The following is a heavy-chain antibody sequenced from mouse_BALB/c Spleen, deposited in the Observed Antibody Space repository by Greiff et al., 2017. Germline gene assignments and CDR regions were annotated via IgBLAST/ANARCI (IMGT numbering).Heavy chain of an antibody. D-gene: IGHD1-1*01. CDR2: INPSNGRT. V-gene: IGHV1S81*02. CDR1: GYTFTSYW. Sequence: VQLQQSGAELVKPGASVKLSCKASGYTFTSYWMHWVKQRPGQGLEWIGEINPSNGRTNYNEKFKSKATLTVDKSSSTAYMQLSSLTSEDSAVYYCARRDYYGTLFAYWGQGTLVTVSA. J-gene: IGHJ3*01. CDR3: ARRDYYGTLFAY.